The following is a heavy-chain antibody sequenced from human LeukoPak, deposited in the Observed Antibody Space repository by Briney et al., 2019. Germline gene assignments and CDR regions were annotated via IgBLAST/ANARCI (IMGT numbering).Heavy chain of an antibody. CDR1: GGSFSGYY. J-gene: IGHJ3*02. CDR2: INHSGST. CDR3: ARVYYAFDI. Sequence: SSETLSLTCAVYGGSFSGYYWSWIRQPPGKGLEWIGEINHSGSTNYNPSLKSRVTISVGTSKNQFSLKLSSVTAADTAVYYCARVYYAFDIWGQGTMVTVSS. D-gene: IGHD2-8*01. V-gene: IGHV4-34*01.